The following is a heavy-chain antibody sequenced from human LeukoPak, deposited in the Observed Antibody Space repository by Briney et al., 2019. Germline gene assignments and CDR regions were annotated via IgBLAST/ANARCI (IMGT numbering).Heavy chain of an antibody. CDR1: GYTFTGYY. Sequence: ASVKVSCKASGYTFTGYYMHWVRQAPGQGLEWMGWINPNSGGTNYAQKFRGRVTMTRDTSISTAYMELSRLRSDDTAVYYCARDSAPLRDFDWLLLEQPGYYGMDVWGQGTTVTVSS. CDR3: ARDSAPLRDFDWLLLEQPGYYGMDV. J-gene: IGHJ6*02. V-gene: IGHV1-2*02. D-gene: IGHD3-9*01. CDR2: INPNSGGT.